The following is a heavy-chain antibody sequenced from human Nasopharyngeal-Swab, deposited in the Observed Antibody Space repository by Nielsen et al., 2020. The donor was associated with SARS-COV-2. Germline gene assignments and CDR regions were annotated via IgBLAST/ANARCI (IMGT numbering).Heavy chain of an antibody. CDR2: ISWNSGSI. J-gene: IGHJ4*02. V-gene: IGHV3-9*01. CDR3: AKESYGDLFDY. Sequence: GGSLRLSCAASGFTFDDYAMHWVRQAPGKGLEWVSGISWNSGSIGYADSVKGRFTISRDNAKNSLYLQMNGLRAEDTALYYCAKESYGDLFDYWGQGTLVTVSS. CDR1: GFTFDDYA. D-gene: IGHD4-17*01.